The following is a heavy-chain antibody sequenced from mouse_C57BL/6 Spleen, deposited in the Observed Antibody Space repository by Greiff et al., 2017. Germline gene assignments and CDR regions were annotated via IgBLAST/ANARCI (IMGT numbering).Heavy chain of an antibody. CDR1: GFSLTSYG. D-gene: IGHD1-1*01. Sequence: QVQLKESGPGLVAPSQCLSITCTVSGFSLTSYGVHWVRQPPGKGLEWLVVIWSDGSTTNNSALKSRLSTSKDNSKSQVFLNMNSLQTDDTAMYYCARHGGTTVVATPMDYWGQGTSVTVSS. J-gene: IGHJ4*01. CDR3: ARHGGTTVVATPMDY. V-gene: IGHV2-6-1*01. CDR2: IWSDGST.